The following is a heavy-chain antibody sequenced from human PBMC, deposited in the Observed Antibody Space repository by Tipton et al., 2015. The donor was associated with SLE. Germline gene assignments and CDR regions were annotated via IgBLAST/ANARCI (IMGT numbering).Heavy chain of an antibody. V-gene: IGHV4-59*12. Sequence: TLSLTCTVSGGSISSYYWSWIRQPPGKGLEWIGYIYYSGSTNYNPSLKSRVTISVDTSKNQFSLKLSSVTAADTAVYYCATGSGWDVWFDPWGQGTLVTVS. CDR1: GGSISSYY. D-gene: IGHD6-19*01. CDR2: IYYSGST. CDR3: ATGSGWDVWFDP. J-gene: IGHJ5*02.